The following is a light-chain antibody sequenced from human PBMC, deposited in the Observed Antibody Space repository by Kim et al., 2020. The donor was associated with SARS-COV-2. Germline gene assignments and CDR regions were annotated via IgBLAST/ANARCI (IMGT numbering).Light chain of an antibody. CDR2: GAS. CDR1: QIVTNNS. Sequence: PGERDTLSCRAGQIVTNNSLAWYQQKPGQAPRLLIYGASNRAAGIPDRFSGSGSGTEFTLTISRLEPEDFAVYYCQHYGSSPPLTFGGGTMVDIK. CDR3: QHYGSSPPLT. J-gene: IGKJ4*01. V-gene: IGKV3-20*01.